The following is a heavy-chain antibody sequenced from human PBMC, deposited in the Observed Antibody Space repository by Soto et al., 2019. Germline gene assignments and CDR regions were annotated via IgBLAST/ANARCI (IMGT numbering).Heavy chain of an antibody. CDR1: GYTFTSFV. D-gene: IGHD1-20*01. J-gene: IGHJ2*01. CDR2: INAGNGNT. V-gene: IGHV1-3*01. CDR3: AREGITPYWYFDL. Sequence: ASVKVSCKASGYTFTSFVLHWVRQAPGQRLEWMGSINAGNGNTRYSQRFQGRVTITRDTSASIAYMELSNLRSEDTAVFYCAREGITPYWYFDLWGRGTLVTVSS.